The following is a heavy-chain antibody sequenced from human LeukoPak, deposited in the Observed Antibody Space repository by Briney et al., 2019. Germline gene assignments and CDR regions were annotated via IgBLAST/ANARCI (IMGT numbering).Heavy chain of an antibody. Sequence: PGRSLTLSCSASGFIFDEHAMHLLRQRPGKGLELVAVISWNSRDIGYADPVQGRFTVSSDNARKYLYLHMTGLRSEDTALYYCVKVLDLSNHYFAHWGQGTLVTVSP. J-gene: IGHJ4*02. CDR1: GFIFDEHA. D-gene: IGHD3-9*01. V-gene: IGHV3-9*01. CDR2: ISWNSRDI. CDR3: VKVLDLSNHYFAH.